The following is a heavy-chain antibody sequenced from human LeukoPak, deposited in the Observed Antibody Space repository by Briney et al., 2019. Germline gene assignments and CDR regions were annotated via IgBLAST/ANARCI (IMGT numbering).Heavy chain of an antibody. V-gene: IGHV3-11*04. CDR1: GFTFSDYS. Sequence: GGSLRLSCAASGFTFSDYSMSWIRQAPGKGLEWVSYISSSGSTIYYADSVKGRFTISRDNAKNSLFLQMNSLRAEDTTVYYCARALVVPTALDYWGQGTLVTVSS. D-gene: IGHD2-2*01. CDR2: ISSSGSTI. J-gene: IGHJ4*02. CDR3: ARALVVPTALDY.